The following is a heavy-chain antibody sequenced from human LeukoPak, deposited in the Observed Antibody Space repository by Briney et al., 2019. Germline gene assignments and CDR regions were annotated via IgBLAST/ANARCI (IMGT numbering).Heavy chain of an antibody. J-gene: IGHJ5*02. Sequence: GGSLRLSCAASGFTLSSYWMHWVRQAPGKGLVWVSRINSDGSSTTYAGSVKGRFTISRDNAKNTLYLQMNSLRAEDTAVYYCARGGFALNVPVVGLNWFDPWGQGTLVTVSS. D-gene: IGHD2-2*01. V-gene: IGHV3-74*03. CDR3: ARGGFALNVPVVGLNWFDP. CDR2: INSDGSST. CDR1: GFTLSSYW.